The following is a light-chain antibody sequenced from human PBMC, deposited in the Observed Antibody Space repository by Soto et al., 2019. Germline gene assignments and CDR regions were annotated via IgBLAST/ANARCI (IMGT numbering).Light chain of an antibody. CDR1: QSINSRY. Sequence: EIVLTQSPGTLSLSPGERATLSCRASQSINSRYLAWYQQKPGQAPRLLIYGAYSRATDIPDRFSCSGSGTDLTLTISRLEPEDFSVYYCQQFGSSPGFTFGPGTKVDIK. V-gene: IGKV3-20*01. J-gene: IGKJ3*01. CDR3: QQFGSSPGFT. CDR2: GAY.